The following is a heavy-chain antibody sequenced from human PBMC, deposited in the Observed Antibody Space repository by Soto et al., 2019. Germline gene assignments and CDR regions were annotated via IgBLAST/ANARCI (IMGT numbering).Heavy chain of an antibody. J-gene: IGHJ6*02. CDR2: IYYSGST. CDR3: ARRELTEGMDV. V-gene: IGHV4-39*01. D-gene: IGHD1-7*01. Sequence: SETLSLTCTVCGGSISSSIYYWGWIRQPPGKGLEWIGSIYYSGSTYYNPSLKSRVTISVDTSKNQFSLKLSSVTAADTAVYYCARRELTEGMDVWGQGTTVTVSS. CDR1: GGSISSSIYY.